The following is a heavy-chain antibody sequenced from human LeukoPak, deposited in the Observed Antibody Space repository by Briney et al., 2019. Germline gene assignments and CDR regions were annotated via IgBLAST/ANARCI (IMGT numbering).Heavy chain of an antibody. Sequence: ASVKVSFKASGGTFISYAISWVRQAPGRGLEWMGSSIPILGIANYAQKFQGRVTITADKSTSTAYMELSSLRSENTAVYYCARDADEGAAAGLYFDYWGQGTLVTVSS. D-gene: IGHD6-13*01. CDR2: SIPILGIA. V-gene: IGHV1-69*04. CDR1: GGTFISYA. CDR3: ARDADEGAAAGLYFDY. J-gene: IGHJ4*02.